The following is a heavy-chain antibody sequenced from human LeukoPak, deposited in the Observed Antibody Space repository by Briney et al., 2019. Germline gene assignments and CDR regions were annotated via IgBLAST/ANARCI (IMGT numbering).Heavy chain of an antibody. CDR3: AKPALTIFGVVIPYFDY. CDR1: GFTFSSYA. V-gene: IGHV3-23*01. D-gene: IGHD3-3*01. J-gene: IGHJ4*02. CDR2: ISGSGGSS. Sequence: GGSLRLSCAASGFTFSSYAMRWVRQARGKGLEWVSAISGSGGSSYYADSVKGRFTISRDNSKNTLYLRMNSLRAEDTAVYYCAKPALTIFGVVIPYFDYWGQGTLVTVSS.